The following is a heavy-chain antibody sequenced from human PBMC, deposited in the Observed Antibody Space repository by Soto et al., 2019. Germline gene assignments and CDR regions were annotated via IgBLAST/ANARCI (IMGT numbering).Heavy chain of an antibody. J-gene: IGHJ6*02. CDR1: GFTVSSNY. CDR3: ARGWFGVRGGGMDV. Sequence: GGSLRLSCAASGFTVSSNYMSWVRQAPGKGLEWVSVIYSGGSTYYADSVKGRFTISRDNSKNTLYLQMNSLRAEDTAVYYCARGWFGVRGGGMDVWGQGTTVTVSS. CDR2: IYSGGST. V-gene: IGHV3-53*01. D-gene: IGHD3-10*01.